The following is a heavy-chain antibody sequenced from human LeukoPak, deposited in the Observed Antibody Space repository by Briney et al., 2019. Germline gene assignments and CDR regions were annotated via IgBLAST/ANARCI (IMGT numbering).Heavy chain of an antibody. CDR1: GFTFSTYT. D-gene: IGHD5-18*01. J-gene: IGHJ4*02. CDR2: VSDSSDV. CDR3: ARDGLHTAHFDY. Sequence: GWSLRLSCAASGFTFSTYTMNWVRQAPGKGVEWVSTVSDSSDVHYSDSVKGRFTISRDNARNSLYLQMNSLRDEDTAVYYCARDGLHTAHFDYWGQGTLVTVSS. V-gene: IGHV3-48*02.